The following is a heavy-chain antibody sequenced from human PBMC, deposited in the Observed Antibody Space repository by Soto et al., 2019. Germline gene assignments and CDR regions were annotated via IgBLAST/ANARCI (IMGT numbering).Heavy chain of an antibody. V-gene: IGHV3-33*01. CDR1: GFTFRIYS. D-gene: IGHD3-16*01. CDR2: MWYDGTNK. J-gene: IGHJ3*02. CDR3: ARDATFGTKGGSFDI. Sequence: GGSLRLSCTASGFTFRIYSMHWVRQSPGKGLEWVAVMWYDGTNKYYGESVKGRFTISRDNSENTLYLQMNSLRVEDTAVYYCARDATFGTKGGSFDIWGHGTLVTVSS.